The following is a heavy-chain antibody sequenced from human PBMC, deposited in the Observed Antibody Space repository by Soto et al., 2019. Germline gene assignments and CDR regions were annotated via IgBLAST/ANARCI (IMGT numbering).Heavy chain of an antibody. CDR3: ARSVFP. V-gene: IGHV4-31*01. J-gene: IGHJ5*02. CDR2: IYYSGST. Sequence: QVQLQESGPGLVKPSQTLSLTCTVSGGSISSGGYYWTWIRQHPGKGLEWIGYIYYSGSTYYNPSLQSLLTLSLDTFKNHFSLKLLSVTASYTAVYHSARSVFPWGQGTLVTVSS. CDR1: GGSISSGGYY.